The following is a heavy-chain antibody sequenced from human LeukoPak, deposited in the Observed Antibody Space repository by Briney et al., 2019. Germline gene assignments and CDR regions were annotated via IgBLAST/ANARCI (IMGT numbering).Heavy chain of an antibody. V-gene: IGHV1-69-2*01. Sequence: ASVKISCKVSGYTFTDYYMHWVQQAPGKGLEWMALVDPEDGETIYAEKFQGRVPITADTSTDTAYMELSSLRSEDTAVYYCATVIGFLEWFPDYWGQGTLVTVSS. CDR3: ATVIGFLEWFPDY. J-gene: IGHJ4*02. CDR1: GYTFTDYY. D-gene: IGHD3-3*02. CDR2: VDPEDGET.